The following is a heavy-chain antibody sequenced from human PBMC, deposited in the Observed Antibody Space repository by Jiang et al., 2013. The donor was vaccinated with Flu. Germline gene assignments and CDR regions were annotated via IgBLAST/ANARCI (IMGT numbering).Heavy chain of an antibody. CDR1: GFSFSRSW. D-gene: IGHD1-26*01. Sequence: QLLESGGTLVQPGGSLRLSCAASGFSFSRSWMSWVRQAPGKGLEWVANMKQDGNEKYHADSVKGRFTISRDNAKNSLYLQMNNLRAEDTAVYYCARDTEGALDHWGQGTLVTVSS. CDR3: ARDTEGALDH. V-gene: IGHV3-7*03. CDR2: MKQDGNEK. J-gene: IGHJ4*02.